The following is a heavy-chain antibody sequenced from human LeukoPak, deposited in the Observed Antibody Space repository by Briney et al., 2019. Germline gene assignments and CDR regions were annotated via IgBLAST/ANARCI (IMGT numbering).Heavy chain of an antibody. J-gene: IGHJ2*01. CDR3: ARDVGYWYFDL. V-gene: IGHV3-21*01. Sequence: PGRSLRLSCAASGFTFSSYAMHWVRQAPGKGLEWVSSISSSTTYIYYADSVKGRFTISRDNAKNSLYLQMNSLRAEDTAVYYCARDVGYWYFDLWGRGTLVTVSS. CDR1: GFTFSSYA. CDR2: ISSSTTYI. D-gene: IGHD2-15*01.